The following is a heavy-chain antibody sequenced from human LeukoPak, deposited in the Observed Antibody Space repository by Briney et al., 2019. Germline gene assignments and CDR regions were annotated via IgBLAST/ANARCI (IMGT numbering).Heavy chain of an antibody. D-gene: IGHD3-3*01. CDR1: GYTFTGYY. J-gene: IGHJ5*02. CDR3: ARSRDYDFWSGYQFNWFDP. Sequence: ASVKVSCKASGYTFTGYYMHWVRQAPGQGLEWVGWINPKNGGSNYAQKFQGRVTMTRDRSISTAYMELRSLRSDDTAVYYCARSRDYDFWSGYQFNWFDPWGQGTLVTVSS. CDR2: INPKNGGS. V-gene: IGHV1-2*02.